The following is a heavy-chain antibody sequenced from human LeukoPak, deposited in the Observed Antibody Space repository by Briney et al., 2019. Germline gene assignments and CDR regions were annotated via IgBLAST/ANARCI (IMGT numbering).Heavy chain of an antibody. J-gene: IGHJ4*02. V-gene: IGHV3-53*01. Sequence: GGSLRLSCVASGLTVSNTYMSWVRQAPGKGLEWVSVIYSGGGTFSADSVRGRFTISRDNSKNTLYLQMNSLRVEDTAVYYCATQYDSSGYSTYWGQGTLVTVSS. CDR3: ATQYDSSGYSTY. D-gene: IGHD3-22*01. CDR2: IYSGGGT. CDR1: GLTVSNTY.